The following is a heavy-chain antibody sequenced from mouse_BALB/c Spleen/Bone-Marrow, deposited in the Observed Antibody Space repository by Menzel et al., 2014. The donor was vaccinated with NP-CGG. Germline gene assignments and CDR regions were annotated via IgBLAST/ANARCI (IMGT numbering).Heavy chain of an antibody. D-gene: IGHD1-1*01. Sequence: VQLKESGPGLVIPSQSVSLTCTVSGSSITSDYAWNWIRQFPGSKLEWMGYINYNGSTTYNPSLTSRISITRNTSKNQLFLQLNSVTNEDTATYYCSRDYYGSGYFDCWGQGTTLTVSS. V-gene: IGHV3-2*02. CDR1: GSSITSDYA. CDR3: SRDYYGSGYFDC. CDR2: INYNGST. J-gene: IGHJ2*01.